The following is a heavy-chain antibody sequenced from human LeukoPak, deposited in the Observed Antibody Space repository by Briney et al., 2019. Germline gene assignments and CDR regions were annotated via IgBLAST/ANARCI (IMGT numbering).Heavy chain of an antibody. J-gene: IGHJ4*02. V-gene: IGHV3-7*01. CDR2: IKQDGSEK. CDR3: ARDEQPDIVVVPAAIGY. CDR1: GFTFSSYW. D-gene: IGHD2-2*01. Sequence: GGSLRLSCAASGFTFSSYWMSWLRQAPGKGLEWVANIKQDGSEKYYVDSVKGRFTISRDNAKHSLYLQMNSLRAEDTAVYYCARDEQPDIVVVPAAIGYWGQGTLVTVSS.